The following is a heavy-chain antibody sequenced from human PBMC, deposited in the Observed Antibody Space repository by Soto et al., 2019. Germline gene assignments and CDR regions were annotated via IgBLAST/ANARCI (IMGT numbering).Heavy chain of an antibody. D-gene: IGHD3-22*01. CDR3: AREGYYDSSGYPAYYYYGMDV. CDR1: GGSISSYY. J-gene: IGHJ6*02. Sequence: SETLSLTCTVSGGSISSYYWSWIRQPPGKGLEWIGYIYYSGSTNYNPSLKSRVTISVDTSKNQFSLKLSSVTAADTAVYYCAREGYYDSSGYPAYYYYGMDVWGQGTTVTVSS. V-gene: IGHV4-59*01. CDR2: IYYSGST.